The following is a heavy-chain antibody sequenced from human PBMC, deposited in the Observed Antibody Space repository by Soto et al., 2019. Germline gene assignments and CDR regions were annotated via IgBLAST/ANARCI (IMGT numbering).Heavy chain of an antibody. CDR2: IIVSHGRP. CDR3: AREPEDGVPGDF. Sequence: QVQLVQSGAEVKEPGASVKVSCKASGYTFTSHTIHWAHQAPGQGLEWMGWIIVSHGRPRIAPHFQGRVTLTTDTSATTAYMELNSLTSEDTAVYFCAREPEDGVPGDFWGQGTLVVVSS. CDR1: GYTFTSHT. J-gene: IGHJ4*02. V-gene: IGHV1-3*01. D-gene: IGHD3-3*01.